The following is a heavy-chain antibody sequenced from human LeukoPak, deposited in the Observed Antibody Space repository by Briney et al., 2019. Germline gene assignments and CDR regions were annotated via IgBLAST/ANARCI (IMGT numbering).Heavy chain of an antibody. CDR2: INPSAGIT. CDR1: GYTFTSYH. V-gene: IGHV1-46*01. Sequence: SVKLSCKASGYTFTSYHMHWVRQAPGQGLDWMGIINPSAGITTYAQKFQGRVAMTKDTSTSTVYMELSSLRSEDTAVYYCARSQYITMIVARLYQFDDWGQGTLVTVSS. CDR3: ARSQYITMIVARLYQFDD. D-gene: IGHD3-22*01. J-gene: IGHJ4*02.